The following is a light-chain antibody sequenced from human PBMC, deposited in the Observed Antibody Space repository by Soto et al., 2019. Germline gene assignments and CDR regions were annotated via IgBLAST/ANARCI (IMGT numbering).Light chain of an antibody. CDR3: QQSYSTPL. Sequence: DIQMTQSPSSLSASVGDRVTITCRASQSISSYLNWYQQKPGKAPKLLIYAASSLQSGVPTRFSSSGSGTNFTLTISRLQPEGFATYYCQQSYSTPLFGPGTKVDIK. V-gene: IGKV1-39*01. CDR2: AAS. CDR1: QSISSY. J-gene: IGKJ3*01.